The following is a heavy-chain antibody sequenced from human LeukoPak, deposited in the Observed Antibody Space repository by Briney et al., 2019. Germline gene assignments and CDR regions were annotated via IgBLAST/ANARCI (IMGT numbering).Heavy chain of an antibody. V-gene: IGHV4-31*03. CDR2: IYYSGST. CDR3: ARAVKVDFAAYYFDY. Sequence: PSQTLSLTCTVSGGSISSGGYYWSWIRQHPGKGLEWIGYIYYSGSTYYNPSLKSRVTISVDTSKNQFSLKLSSVTAADTAVYYCARAVKVDFAAYYFDYWGQGTLVTVSS. D-gene: IGHD3-9*01. CDR1: GGSISSGGYY. J-gene: IGHJ4*02.